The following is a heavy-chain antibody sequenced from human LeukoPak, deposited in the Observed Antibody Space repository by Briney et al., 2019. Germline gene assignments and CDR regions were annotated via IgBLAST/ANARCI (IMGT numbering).Heavy chain of an antibody. V-gene: IGHV1-2*02. CDR3: ARQMYSGYGLSDY. CDR1: GYTFTCYY. Sequence: ASVKVSCKASGYTFTCYYMHWGRQAPGQGVGWMGWINPNSGGTDYAQKFQGRVTMPRDTSISTAYMELSRLRSDDTAVYYCARQMYSGYGLSDYWGQGTLVTVSS. CDR2: INPNSGGT. D-gene: IGHD5-12*01. J-gene: IGHJ4*02.